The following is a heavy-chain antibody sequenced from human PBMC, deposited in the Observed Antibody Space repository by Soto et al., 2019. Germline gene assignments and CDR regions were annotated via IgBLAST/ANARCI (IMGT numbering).Heavy chain of an antibody. V-gene: IGHV3-23*01. CDR1: GFTFSSYA. J-gene: IGHJ1*01. D-gene: IGHD6-13*01. Sequence: EVQLLESGGGLVQPGGSLRLSCAASGFTFSSYAMSWVRQAPGKGLEWVSAISGSGGSTYYADSVKGRFTISRDNSKNTQHMQMKNLKAEAAEVYYCAKACSSWSEHFQHWGQGTLVTVSS. CDR2: ISGSGGST. CDR3: AKACSSWSEHFQH.